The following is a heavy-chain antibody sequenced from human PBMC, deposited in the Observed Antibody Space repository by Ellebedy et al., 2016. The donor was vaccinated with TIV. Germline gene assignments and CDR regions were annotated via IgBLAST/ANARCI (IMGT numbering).Heavy chain of an antibody. CDR3: ARISLKFADAFDI. CDR1: GGSISSYY. Sequence: SETLSLXCTVSGGSISSYYWSWIRQPPGKGLEWIGYIYYSGSTNYNPSLKSRVTISVDTSKNQFSLKLSSVTAADTAVYYCARISLKFADAFDIWGQGTMVTVSS. J-gene: IGHJ3*02. V-gene: IGHV4-59*01. CDR2: IYYSGST.